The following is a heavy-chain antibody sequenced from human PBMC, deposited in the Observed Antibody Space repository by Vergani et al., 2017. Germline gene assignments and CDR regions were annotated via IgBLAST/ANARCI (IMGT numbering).Heavy chain of an antibody. Sequence: QVQLVQSGAEVKKPGASVKVSCKASGYTFTGYYMHWVRQAPGQGLEWMGWINPNSGGTNYAQKFQGRVTMTRDTSISTAYMELSRLRSDDTAVYYCARDGLEWLTMKPKNWFDPWGQGTLVTVSS. CDR3: ARDGLEWLTMKPKNWFDP. J-gene: IGHJ5*02. V-gene: IGHV1-2*02. D-gene: IGHD3-3*01. CDR2: INPNSGGT. CDR1: GYTFTGYY.